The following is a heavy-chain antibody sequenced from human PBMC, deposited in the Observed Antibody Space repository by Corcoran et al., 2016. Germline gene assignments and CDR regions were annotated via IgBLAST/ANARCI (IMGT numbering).Heavy chain of an antibody. V-gene: IGHV3-15*07. CDR3: TTDDPPDH. CDR2: IKSKTDGGTA. CDR1: DFTFTNAW. Sequence: EVQLVESGGGLVKPGGSLRLSCAVSDFTFTNAWMNWVHQAPGKGLEWVGRIKSKTDGGTADYAAPGKGRFTISRDDSQKTLYLQMNSLEIEDTAVYYCTTDDPPDHWGRGTLVTVSP. J-gene: IGHJ4*02.